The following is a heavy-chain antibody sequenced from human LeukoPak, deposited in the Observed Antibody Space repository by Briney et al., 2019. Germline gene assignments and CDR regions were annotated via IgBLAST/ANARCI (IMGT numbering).Heavy chain of an antibody. CDR3: ARRLPGDVGLAGF. Sequence: ASVKVSCKASGYTFTSYDINWVRQATGQGLEWMGWMNPNSGNTGYAQKFQGRITMTRNTSISTAYMELSSLKPEDTAVYYCARRLPGDVGLAGFWGQGTPVTVSS. CDR2: MNPNSGNT. J-gene: IGHJ4*02. V-gene: IGHV1-8*01. D-gene: IGHD7-27*01. CDR1: GYTFTSYD.